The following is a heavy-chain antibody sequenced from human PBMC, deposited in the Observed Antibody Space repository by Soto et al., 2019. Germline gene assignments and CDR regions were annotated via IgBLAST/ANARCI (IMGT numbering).Heavy chain of an antibody. D-gene: IGHD3-10*01. Sequence: SVKVSCKASGGTFSSYAISWVRQAPGQGLEWMGGIIPIFGTANYAQKFQGRVTITADESTSTAYMELSSLRSEDTAVYYCASTRGVTYYYSYGMDVWGQGTTVTVSS. V-gene: IGHV1-69*13. J-gene: IGHJ6*02. CDR1: GGTFSSYA. CDR2: IIPIFGTA. CDR3: ASTRGVTYYYSYGMDV.